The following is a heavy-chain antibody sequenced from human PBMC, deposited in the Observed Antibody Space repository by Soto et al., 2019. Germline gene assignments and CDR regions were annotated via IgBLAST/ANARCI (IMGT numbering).Heavy chain of an antibody. Sequence: GGSLRLSCAASGFTFSSYSMNWVRQAPGKGLEWVSSIPSSGSYIYYADSVKGRFTISRDNAKNSLYLQMNSLRAEDTAVYYCARDFDAGHGMDVWGQGTTVTVSS. CDR1: GFTFSSYS. CDR3: ARDFDAGHGMDV. D-gene: IGHD3-9*01. V-gene: IGHV3-21*01. J-gene: IGHJ6*02. CDR2: IPSSGSYI.